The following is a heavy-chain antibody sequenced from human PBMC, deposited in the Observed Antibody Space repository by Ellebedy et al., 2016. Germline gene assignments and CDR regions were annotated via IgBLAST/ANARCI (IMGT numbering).Heavy chain of an antibody. J-gene: IGHJ4*02. CDR1: GFTFSSHA. V-gene: IGHV3-23*01. CDR2: VVGSGERT. D-gene: IGHD3-10*01. Sequence: GESLKISCEASGFTFSSHAMSWVRQAPGKGPEWASAVVGSGERTFYADSVKGRFTISRDNSKNRLYLQMSSLKVEDTATYYGANVGGSGTYYNGYWGQGTLVTVSS. CDR3: ANVGGSGTYYNGY.